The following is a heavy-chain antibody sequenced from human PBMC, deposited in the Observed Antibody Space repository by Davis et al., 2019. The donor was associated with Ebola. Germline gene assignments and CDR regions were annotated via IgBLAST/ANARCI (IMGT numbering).Heavy chain of an antibody. V-gene: IGHV5-10-1*01. D-gene: IGHD3-3*01. CDR3: ARGGFLEWLLDY. J-gene: IGHJ4*02. CDR1: GYSFTSYW. Sequence: GESLKISCKGSGYSFTSYWISWVRQMPGKGLEWMGRIDPSDSYTNYSPSFQGHVTISADKSISTAYLQWSSLKASDTAMYYCARGGFLEWLLDYWGQGTLVTVSS. CDR2: IDPSDSYT.